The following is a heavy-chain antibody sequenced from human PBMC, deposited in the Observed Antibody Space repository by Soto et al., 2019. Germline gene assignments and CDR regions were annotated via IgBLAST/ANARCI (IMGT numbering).Heavy chain of an antibody. D-gene: IGHD3-10*01. CDR3: ASLSYYGSGSYSS. J-gene: IGHJ4*02. CDR1: GGTFSSYT. V-gene: IGHV1-69*02. Sequence: QVQLVQSGAEVKKPGSSVKVSCKASGGTFSSYTISWVRQAPGQGLEWMGRIIPILGIANYAQKFQGRVTITADKSTSTADMELSSLRSEDTAVYYCASLSYYGSGSYSSWGQGTLVTVSS. CDR2: IIPILGIA.